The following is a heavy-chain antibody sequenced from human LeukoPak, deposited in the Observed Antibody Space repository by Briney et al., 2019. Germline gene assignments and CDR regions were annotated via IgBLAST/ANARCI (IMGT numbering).Heavy chain of an antibody. V-gene: IGHV3-23*01. D-gene: IGHD3-10*01. CDR3: AKGAIKLLWFGELSPFDY. J-gene: IGHJ4*02. CDR1: GFTFSSYA. CDR2: ISGSGGST. Sequence: QAGGSLRLSCAASGFTFSSYAMSWVRQAPGKGLEWVSAISGSGGSTYYADSVKGRFTISRDNSKNTLYLQMNSLRAEDTAVYYCAKGAIKLLWFGELSPFDYWGQGTLVTVSS.